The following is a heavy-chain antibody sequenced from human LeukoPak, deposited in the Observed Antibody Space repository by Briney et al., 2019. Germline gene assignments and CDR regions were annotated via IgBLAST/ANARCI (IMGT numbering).Heavy chain of an antibody. J-gene: IGHJ4*02. CDR1: GFTLSSYS. V-gene: IGHV3-21*01. CDR2: ISSSSSYI. CDR3: ARGTIAAAGYYYFDY. D-gene: IGHD6-13*01. Sequence: GGSLRLSCAASGFTLSSYSMNWVRQAPGKGLEWVSSISSSSSYIYYADSVKGRSTISRDNAKKSLYLQMNSLRAEDTAVYYCARGTIAAAGYYYFDYWGQGTQVTVSS.